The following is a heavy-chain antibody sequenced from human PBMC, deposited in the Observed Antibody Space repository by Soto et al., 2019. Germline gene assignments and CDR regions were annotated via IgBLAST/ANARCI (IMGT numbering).Heavy chain of an antibody. Sequence: GESLKISCKGSGYSFSSYWIGWVRQMPGKGLEWMGIIYPGDSEMRYSPSSQGQVTISVDKSISTAHLQWSSLKASDTAMYYCARFQLPSGYMDVWGKGTTVTVSS. V-gene: IGHV5-51*01. D-gene: IGHD2-2*01. J-gene: IGHJ6*03. CDR2: IYPGDSEM. CDR1: GYSFSSYW. CDR3: ARFQLPSGYMDV.